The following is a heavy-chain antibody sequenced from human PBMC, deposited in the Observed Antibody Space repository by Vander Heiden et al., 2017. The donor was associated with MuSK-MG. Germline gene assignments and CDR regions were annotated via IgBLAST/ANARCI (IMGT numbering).Heavy chain of an antibody. V-gene: IGHV4-39*02. J-gene: IGHJ6*02. CDR3: ARDRTLRDGMDV. D-gene: IGHD2-15*01. CDR2: IHYGGNI. CDR1: GVAISRRVYY. Sequence: QLQLQESGPGLVKPSETLSLTCAVSGVAISRRVYYWGWIRQPPGKGLEWIGSIHYGGNIYSNPSLKRRVTISLDTSKTHFSLRLSSVTAADTAVYYCARDRTLRDGMDVWGQVTTVTVSS.